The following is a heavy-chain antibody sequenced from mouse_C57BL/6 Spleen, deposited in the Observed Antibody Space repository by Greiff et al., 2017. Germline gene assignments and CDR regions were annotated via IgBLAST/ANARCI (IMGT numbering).Heavy chain of an antibody. D-gene: IGHD2-12*01. Sequence: VQLQQPGAELVRPGSSVKLSCKASGYTFTSYWMHWVKQRPIQGLEWIGNIDTSDSETHYNQKFKDKATLTVDKSSSTAYMQLSSLTSEDSAVYYCARSFSSYYKGFAYWGQGTLVTVSA. J-gene: IGHJ3*01. CDR3: ARSFSSYYKGFAY. CDR1: GYTFTSYW. V-gene: IGHV1-52*01. CDR2: IDTSDSET.